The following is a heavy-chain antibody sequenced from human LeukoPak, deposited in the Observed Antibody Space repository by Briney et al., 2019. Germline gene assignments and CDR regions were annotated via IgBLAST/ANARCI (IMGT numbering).Heavy chain of an antibody. D-gene: IGHD3-10*01. CDR2: IIPLFHKA. J-gene: IGHJ3*02. CDR1: GGTFGGSS. V-gene: IGHV1-69*04. Sequence: SVTVSCKASGGTFGGSSINWVRQAPGQGLEWMGRIIPLFHKADYTQKFQDRVTITADKSTNTVYMELSRLTFEDTGVFYCARVLHGDFGGGGFDIWGQGTTVTVSS. CDR3: ARVLHGDFGGGGFDI.